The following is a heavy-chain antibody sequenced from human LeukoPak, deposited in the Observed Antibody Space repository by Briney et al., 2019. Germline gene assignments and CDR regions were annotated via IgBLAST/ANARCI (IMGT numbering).Heavy chain of an antibody. CDR1: GFTFSSYA. V-gene: IGHV3-33*08. J-gene: IGHJ4*02. D-gene: IGHD2-15*01. Sequence: GGSLRLSCAASGFTFSSYAMSWVRQAPGKGLEWVAVIWYDGSNKYYADSVKGRFTISRDNSKNTLYLQMNSLRAEDTAVYYCARDSGSVVVAADFDYWGQGTLVTVSS. CDR3: ARDSGSVVVAADFDY. CDR2: IWYDGSNK.